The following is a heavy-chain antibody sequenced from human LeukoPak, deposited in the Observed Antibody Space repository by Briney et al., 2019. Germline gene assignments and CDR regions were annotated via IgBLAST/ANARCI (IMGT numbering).Heavy chain of an antibody. CDR3: ARGGYFDY. CDR2: INHSGST. J-gene: IGHJ4*02. V-gene: IGHV4-34*01. CDR1: GGSFSGYY. Sequence: PSETLSLTWAVYGGSFSGYYWSWIRQPPGKGLEWIGEINHSGSTNYNPSLKSRVTISVDTSKNQFSLKLSSVTAADTAVYYCARGGYFDYWGQGTLVTVSS.